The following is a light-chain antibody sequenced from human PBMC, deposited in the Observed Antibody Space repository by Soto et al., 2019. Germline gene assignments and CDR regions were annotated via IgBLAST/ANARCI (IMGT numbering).Light chain of an antibody. CDR1: QSVSSY. CDR2: DAS. Sequence: EIVLTQSPATLSLTPGERATLSCRASQSVSSYLAWYQQKPGKAPRLLIYDASNSATGIPARFSGSESGTDFTLTISSLEPEDFAVYYYQQHSNCPPFTFGQGTRLEIK. V-gene: IGKV3-11*01. CDR3: QQHSNCPPFT. J-gene: IGKJ5*01.